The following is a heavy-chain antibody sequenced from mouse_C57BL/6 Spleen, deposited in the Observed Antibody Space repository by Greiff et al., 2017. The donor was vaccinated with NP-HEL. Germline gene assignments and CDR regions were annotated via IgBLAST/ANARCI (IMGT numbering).Heavy chain of an antibody. CDR2: IYPSDSET. CDR1: GYTFTSYW. V-gene: IGHV1-61*01. CDR3: ARRGLYAMDY. J-gene: IGHJ4*01. Sequence: VQLQQSGAELVRPGSSVKLSCKASGYTFTSYWMDWVKQRPGQGLEWIGNIYPSDSETHYNQKFKDKATFTVDKSSSTAYMQLSSLTSEDSAVYYCARRGLYAMDYWGQGTSVTVSS.